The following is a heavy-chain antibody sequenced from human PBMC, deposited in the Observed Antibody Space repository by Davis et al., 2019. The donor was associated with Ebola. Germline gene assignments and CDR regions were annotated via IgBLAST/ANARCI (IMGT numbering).Heavy chain of an antibody. D-gene: IGHD4-17*01. V-gene: IGHV3-66*01. CDR1: GFTVSSNY. CDR3: ARKMTTVTTGWFDP. Sequence: PGGSLRLSCAASGFTVSSNYMSWVRQAPGKGLEWVSVIYSGGSTYYADSVKGRFTISRDNSKNTLCLQMNSLRAEDTAVYYCARKMTTVTTGWFDPWGQGTLVTVSS. J-gene: IGHJ5*02. CDR2: IYSGGST.